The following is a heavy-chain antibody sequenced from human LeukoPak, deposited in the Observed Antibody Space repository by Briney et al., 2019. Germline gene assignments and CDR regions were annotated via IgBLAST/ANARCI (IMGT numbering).Heavy chain of an antibody. V-gene: IGHV3-21*01. CDR1: GFTFMTYS. J-gene: IGHJ4*02. CDR3: ARDLRDYDYWSGLTDY. D-gene: IGHD3-3*01. CDR2: SSSSSSSYI. Sequence: GGSLRLSCAASGFTFMTYSMNWVRQAPGKGLEWVSSSSSSSSSYIYYADSVKGRFTISRDNAKNSLYLQLSSLRAEDTAIYYCARDLRDYDYWSGLTDYWGQGTLVTVSS.